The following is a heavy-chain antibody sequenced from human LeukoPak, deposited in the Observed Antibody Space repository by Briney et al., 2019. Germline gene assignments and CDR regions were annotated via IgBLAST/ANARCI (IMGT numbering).Heavy chain of an antibody. CDR3: TKDRYCTYSRCPTDY. Sequence: GGSLRLSCVASGFNLEEYAMHWVRQAPGKGLECVSSISGNSGIVGYADSVKGRFTISRDNAKNSLYLQMNSLRAEDTALYYCTKDRYCTYSRCPTDYWGQGTLVTVSS. CDR2: ISGNSGIV. V-gene: IGHV3-9*01. J-gene: IGHJ4*02. CDR1: GFNLEEYA. D-gene: IGHD2-8*01.